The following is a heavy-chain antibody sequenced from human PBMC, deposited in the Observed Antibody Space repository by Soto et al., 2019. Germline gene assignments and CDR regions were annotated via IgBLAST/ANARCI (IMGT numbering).Heavy chain of an antibody. CDR1: GYSFTSYW. J-gene: IGHJ6*02. CDR3: AMVLRSGYLAYFYYDMDV. V-gene: IGHV5-51*01. Sequence: GESLKISCKGSGYSFTSYWIAWVRQMPGKGLEWMGIIYPVDSDTRYSPSFQGQVTISADKSLSTAYLQWSSLKASDTAMYYCAMVLRSGYLAYFYYDMDVWGQGTKVTVSS. CDR2: IYPVDSDT. D-gene: IGHD5-12*01.